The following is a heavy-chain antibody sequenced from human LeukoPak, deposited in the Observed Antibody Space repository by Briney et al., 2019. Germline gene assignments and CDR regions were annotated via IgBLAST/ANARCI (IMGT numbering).Heavy chain of an antibody. Sequence: SVKVSCKASGGTFSSYAISWVRQAPGQGLEWMGGIIPIFGTANYAQKFQGRVTITADKSTSTAYMELSSLRSEDTAVYYCARDVYYDFWSGYFRYMDVWGKGTTVTVSS. D-gene: IGHD3-3*01. J-gene: IGHJ6*03. V-gene: IGHV1-69*06. CDR1: GGTFSSYA. CDR2: IIPIFGTA. CDR3: ARDVYYDFWSGYFRYMDV.